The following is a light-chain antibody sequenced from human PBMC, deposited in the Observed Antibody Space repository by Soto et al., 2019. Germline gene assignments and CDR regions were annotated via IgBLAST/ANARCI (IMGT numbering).Light chain of an antibody. CDR1: ALPKQY. CDR2: KDS. V-gene: IGLV3-25*02. J-gene: IGLJ2*01. CDR3: QSADSSGTPAYVV. Sequence: SYELTQPPSVSVSPGQTARITCSGDALPKQYAYWYQQKPGQAPVLVIYKDSERPSGIPERFSGSSSGTTVTLTISGVQAEDEADYYCQSADSSGTPAYVVFGGGTKLTVL.